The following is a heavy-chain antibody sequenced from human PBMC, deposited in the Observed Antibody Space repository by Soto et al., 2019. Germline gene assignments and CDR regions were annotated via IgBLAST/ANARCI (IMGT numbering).Heavy chain of an antibody. D-gene: IGHD3-16*01. CDR1: GFTFSSYS. CDR3: ARDLVSRGYYYYGMDV. Sequence: GESLKISCAASGFTFSSYSMNWVRQAPGKGLEWVSSISSSSSYIYYADSVKGRFTISRDNAKNSLYLQMNSLRAEDTAVYYCARDLVSRGYYYYGMDVWGQGTTVTVSS. J-gene: IGHJ6*02. V-gene: IGHV3-21*01. CDR2: ISSSSSYI.